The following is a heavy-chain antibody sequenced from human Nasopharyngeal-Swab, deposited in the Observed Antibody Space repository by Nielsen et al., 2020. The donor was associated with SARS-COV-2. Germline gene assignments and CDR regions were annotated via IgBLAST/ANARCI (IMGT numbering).Heavy chain of an antibody. CDR3: AKENGDSNYYYGMDV. CDR2: FSGSGGST. V-gene: IGHV3-23*01. Sequence: GESLKISCAASGFTFSSYAMSWFRQAPGTGLEWVSAFSGSGGSTYYADPVKGRFTITRDNSKNTLYLQMNSLRAEDTAVYYCAKENGDSNYYYGMDVWGQGTTVTVSS. CDR1: GFTFSSYA. D-gene: IGHD4-17*01. J-gene: IGHJ6*02.